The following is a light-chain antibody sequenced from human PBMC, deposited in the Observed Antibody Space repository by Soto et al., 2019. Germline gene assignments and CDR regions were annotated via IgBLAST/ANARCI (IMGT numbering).Light chain of an antibody. J-gene: IGKJ5*01. CDR1: QSISSW. V-gene: IGKV1-5*01. CDR2: DAS. CDR3: QQRTNWPPIT. Sequence: DIQMTQSPSSLSASVGDRVTITCRASQSISSWLAWYQQKPGKAPKLLIYDASSLESGVPSRFSGSGSGTDFTLTISSLQPEGFATYYCQQRTNWPPITFGQGTRLEIK.